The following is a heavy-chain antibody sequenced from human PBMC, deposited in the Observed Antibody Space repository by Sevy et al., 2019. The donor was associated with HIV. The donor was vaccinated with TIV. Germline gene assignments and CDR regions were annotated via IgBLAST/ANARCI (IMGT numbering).Heavy chain of an antibody. V-gene: IGHV3-23*01. Sequence: GGSLRLSCAASGFTFSSYAMSWVRQAPGKGLEWVSAISGSGGSTYYADSVKGRFTISRDNSKNSLYLQMNSLRADDTAVYYCARDSPPYTSTFSSSYVWGQGTLVTVSS. CDR3: ARDSPPYTSTFSSSYV. D-gene: IGHD6-6*01. J-gene: IGHJ4*02. CDR1: GFTFSSYA. CDR2: ISGSGGST.